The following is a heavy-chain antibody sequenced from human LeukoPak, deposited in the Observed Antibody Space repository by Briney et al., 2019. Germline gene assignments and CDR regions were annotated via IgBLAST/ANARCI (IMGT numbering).Heavy chain of an antibody. CDR3: ARVAVSGPTGWFDS. V-gene: IGHV3-21*01. J-gene: IGHJ5*01. D-gene: IGHD2-8*02. CDR1: GFTFSSYA. CDR2: ISSTSAYI. Sequence: GGSLRLSCAASGFTFSSYAMTWVRQAPGKGLEWVSSISSTSAYIHYADSVKGRFTISRDNVDNVVYLEMNGLRAEDTATYYCARVAVSGPTGWFDSWGQGTLVIVSS.